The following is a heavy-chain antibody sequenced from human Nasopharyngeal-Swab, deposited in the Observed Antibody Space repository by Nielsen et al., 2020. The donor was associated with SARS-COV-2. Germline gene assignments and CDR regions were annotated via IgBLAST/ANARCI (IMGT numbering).Heavy chain of an antibody. V-gene: IGHV1-69*10. J-gene: IGHJ4*02. CDR1: GDTFSNNA. Sequence: SVKVSCKASGDTFSNNAVTWVRQAPGQGLEWMGGIIPILGVVNYPEKFQGRVTITADKSTDVVYIEVNSLRSDDTAVYYCARDEIWGQGTLVTVSS. CDR2: IIPILGVV. CDR3: ARDEI.